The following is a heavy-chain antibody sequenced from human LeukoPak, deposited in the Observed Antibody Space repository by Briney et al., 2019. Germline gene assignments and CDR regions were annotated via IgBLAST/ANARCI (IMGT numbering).Heavy chain of an antibody. V-gene: IGHV4-59*01. CDR3: ARGVAAIDY. CDR1: GGSISNYY. J-gene: IGHJ4*02. Sequence: PSETLSLTCTVSGGSISNYYWSWIRQPPGKGLEWIGYIYYSGSTNYNPSLKSRVTISVDTSKNQFSLKLSSVTAADTAVYYCARGVAAIDYWGQGTLVTVSS. CDR2: IYYSGST. D-gene: IGHD1-26*01.